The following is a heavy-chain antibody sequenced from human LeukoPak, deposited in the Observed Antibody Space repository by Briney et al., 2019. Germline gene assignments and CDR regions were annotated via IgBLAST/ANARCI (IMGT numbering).Heavy chain of an antibody. V-gene: IGHV4-38-2*01. CDR2: IHHSGTS. Sequence: SETLSLTCVVSGYSTSSNYYWGWIRQPPGKGLEWIGSIHHSGTSYYNPSLKSRVAISVDTSKNQFSLKLSSVTAADTAVYYCARRVSGSYSDFWGQGTLVTVSS. CDR3: ARRVSGSYSDF. CDR1: GYSTSSNYY. D-gene: IGHD1-26*01. J-gene: IGHJ4*02.